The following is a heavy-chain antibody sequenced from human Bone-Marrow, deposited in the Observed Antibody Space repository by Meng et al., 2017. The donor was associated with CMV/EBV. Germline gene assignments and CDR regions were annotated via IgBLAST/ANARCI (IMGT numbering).Heavy chain of an antibody. CDR1: GGSISSSSYY. V-gene: IGHV4-39*01. CDR3: ARGKLGHFDY. Sequence: GSLRLSCTVSGGSISSSSYYWGWIRQPPGKGLEWIGSIYYSGSTYYNPSLKSRVTISVDTSKNQFSLKLSSVTAADTAVYYCARGKLGHFDYWGQGTLVTVSS. J-gene: IGHJ4*02. D-gene: IGHD7-27*01. CDR2: IYYSGST.